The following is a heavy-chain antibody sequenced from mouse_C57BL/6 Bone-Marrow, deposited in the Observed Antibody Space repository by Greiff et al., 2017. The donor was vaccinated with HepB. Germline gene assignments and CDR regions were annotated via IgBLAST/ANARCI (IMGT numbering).Heavy chain of an antibody. J-gene: IGHJ4*01. Sequence: QVQLQQSGAELVMPGASVKLSCKASGYTFTSYWMHWVKQRPGQGLEWIGEIDPSDSYTNYNQKFKGKSTLTVDKSSSTAYMQLSSRTSEDSAVYYCASSSYYYGSSYAMDYWGQGTSVTVSS. CDR2: IDPSDSYT. D-gene: IGHD1-1*01. V-gene: IGHV1-69*01. CDR3: ASSSYYYGSSYAMDY. CDR1: GYTFTSYW.